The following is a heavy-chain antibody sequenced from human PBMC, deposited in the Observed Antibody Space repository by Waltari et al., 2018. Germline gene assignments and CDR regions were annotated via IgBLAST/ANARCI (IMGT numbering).Heavy chain of an antibody. CDR3: ARSNYYDSSGYYFFDY. Sequence: VQLVESGGGLVQPGGSLRLSCAASGFTFSSYAMHWVRQAPGKGLEWVAVISYDGSNKYYADSAKGRFTISRDNSKNTLYLQMNSLRAEDTAVYYCARSNYYDSSGYYFFDYWGQGTLVTVSS. CDR2: ISYDGSNK. CDR1: GFTFSSYA. V-gene: IGHV3-30*01. J-gene: IGHJ4*02. D-gene: IGHD3-22*01.